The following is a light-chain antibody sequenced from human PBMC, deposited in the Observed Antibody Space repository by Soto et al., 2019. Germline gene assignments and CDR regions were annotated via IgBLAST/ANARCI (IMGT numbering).Light chain of an antibody. CDR3: QHYNSYPEA. CDR1: QTISSW. CDR2: KAS. Sequence: DIQMTQSPSTLSGSAVERVTITCRASQTISSWLAWYQQKPGKAPKLLIYKASTLKSGVPSRFSGSGSGTEFTLTISSLQPDDFATYYCQHYNSYPEAFGQGTKVDIK. V-gene: IGKV1-5*03. J-gene: IGKJ1*01.